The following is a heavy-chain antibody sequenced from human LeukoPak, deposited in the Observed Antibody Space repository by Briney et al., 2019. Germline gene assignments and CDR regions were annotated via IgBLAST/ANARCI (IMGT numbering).Heavy chain of an antibody. CDR2: INHSGSA. CDR1: GGSFSGYY. D-gene: IGHD3-3*01. Sequence: SETLSLTCAVYGGSFSGYYWSWIRQPPGKGLEWIGEINHSGSANYSPSLKSRVTLSIDKSKSQFSLNLSSVTAADTAVYYCARARRDSGYYKVDYWGQGTLVTVSS. CDR3: ARARRDSGYYKVDY. J-gene: IGHJ4*02. V-gene: IGHV4-34*01.